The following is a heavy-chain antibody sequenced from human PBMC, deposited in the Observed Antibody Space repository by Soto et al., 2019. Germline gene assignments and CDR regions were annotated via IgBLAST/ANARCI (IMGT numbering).Heavy chain of an antibody. CDR1: GGSISSGNW. Sequence: SETLSLTCAVSGGSISSGNWWSWVRQPPGKGLEWIGEIYHSGSTNYNPSLKSRVTISVDKSKNQFSLKLSSVTAADTAVYYCATARMEYYFDYWGQGTLVTVSS. CDR3: ATARMEYYFDY. CDR2: IYHSGST. V-gene: IGHV4-4*02. J-gene: IGHJ4*02. D-gene: IGHD3-3*01.